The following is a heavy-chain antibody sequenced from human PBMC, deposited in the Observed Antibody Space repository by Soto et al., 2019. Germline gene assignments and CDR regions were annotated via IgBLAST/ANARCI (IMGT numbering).Heavy chain of an antibody. CDR3: AREYSGYDFYDH. Sequence: SETLSLTCTVSGFSISSYYWSGIRQPPGKGLEWIGYIYYSGSTNYNPSLKSRVTISVDTSKNQFSLKLSSVTAADTAVYYCAREYSGYDFYDHWGQGTLVTVSS. J-gene: IGHJ4*02. D-gene: IGHD5-12*01. CDR2: IYYSGST. V-gene: IGHV4-59*01. CDR1: GFSISSYY.